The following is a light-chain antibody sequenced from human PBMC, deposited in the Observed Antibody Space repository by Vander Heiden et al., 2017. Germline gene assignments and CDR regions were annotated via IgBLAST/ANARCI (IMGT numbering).Light chain of an antibody. CDR1: QSVSRY. V-gene: IGKV3-11*01. CDR2: DAS. CDR3: QQRSNGPPIT. Sequence: EIVLTQSPATLSLSPGEGATLSCRASQSVSRYLAWYQQKPGQAPRLLIYDASNRATGIPARFSGSGSGTDFTLTISSLEPEDFAVYYCQQRSNGPPITFGQGTRLEIK. J-gene: IGKJ5*01.